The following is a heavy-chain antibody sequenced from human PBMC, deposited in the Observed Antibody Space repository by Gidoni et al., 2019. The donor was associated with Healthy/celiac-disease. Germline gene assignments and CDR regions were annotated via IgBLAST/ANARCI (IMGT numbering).Heavy chain of an antibody. CDR1: VFTFNPYA. Sequence: EVQLLESGGVLVQPGGSLRLSCAASVFTFNPYAMRWVRQAPGKGLEWVSTVSGSGDATYYTGSVKGRFTISRDNSKNTVYLQMNSLRAEDTAVYYCVKDREVRWSDATSAIDNWGQGTLVTVSS. CDR2: VSGSGDAT. CDR3: VKDREVRWSDATSAIDN. D-gene: IGHD3-10*01. V-gene: IGHV3-23*01. J-gene: IGHJ4*02.